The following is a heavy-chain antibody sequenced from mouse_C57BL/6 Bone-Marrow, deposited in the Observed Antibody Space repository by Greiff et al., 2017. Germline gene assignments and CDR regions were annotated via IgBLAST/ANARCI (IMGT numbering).Heavy chain of an antibody. CDR3: ASDYGSSSTFDY. J-gene: IGHJ2*01. D-gene: IGHD1-1*01. CDR1: GYTFTDYY. CDR2: INPNNGGT. V-gene: IGHV1-26*01. Sequence: EVQLQQSGPELVKPGASVKISCKASGYTFTDYYMNWVQQSHGKSLEWIGDINPNNGGTSYNQKFKGKATLTVDKSSSTAYMELRSLTSEDSAVDYCASDYGSSSTFDYWGQGTTLTVSS.